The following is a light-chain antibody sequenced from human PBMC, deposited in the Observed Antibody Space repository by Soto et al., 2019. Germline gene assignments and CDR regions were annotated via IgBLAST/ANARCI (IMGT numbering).Light chain of an antibody. Sequence: IVLTQSPGTLSLSPGERATLSCRASQPVSNNLAWYQQRPGQPPRLLIYDASRRATGIPARFSGGGSETEFTLTINRLQSEDFAVYYCQQDNRWPLTFGGGTKVDIK. CDR1: QPVSNN. V-gene: IGKV3D-15*01. CDR2: DAS. CDR3: QQDNRWPLT. J-gene: IGKJ4*01.